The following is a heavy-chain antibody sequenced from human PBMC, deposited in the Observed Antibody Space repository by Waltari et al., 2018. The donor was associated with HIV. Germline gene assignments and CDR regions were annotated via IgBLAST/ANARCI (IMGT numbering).Heavy chain of an antibody. CDR3: ARGWFDS. J-gene: IGHJ5*01. CDR2: ISNSGSPI. Sequence: EVQLVESGGGLVQPGGSLRLACAASGFRIRSYEMNWVRQAPGKGLEWISYISNSGSPIYYAGSVRGRFTISRDSDKNSLFLQMNSLRVEDTAVYYCARGWFDSWGQGTMVTVSS. CDR1: GFRIRSYE. V-gene: IGHV3-48*03.